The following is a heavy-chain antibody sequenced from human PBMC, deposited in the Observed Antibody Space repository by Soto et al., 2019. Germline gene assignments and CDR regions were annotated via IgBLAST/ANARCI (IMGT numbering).Heavy chain of an antibody. Sequence: PGGSLRLSXSASGFTFSSYAMHWVRQAPGKGLEYVSAISSNGGSTYYADSVKGRFTISRDNSKNTLYLQMSSLRAEDTAVYYCVKDQNSGSYPNHDAFDIWGQGTMVTVSS. CDR2: ISSNGGST. CDR3: VKDQNSGSYPNHDAFDI. J-gene: IGHJ3*02. D-gene: IGHD1-26*01. V-gene: IGHV3-64D*06. CDR1: GFTFSSYA.